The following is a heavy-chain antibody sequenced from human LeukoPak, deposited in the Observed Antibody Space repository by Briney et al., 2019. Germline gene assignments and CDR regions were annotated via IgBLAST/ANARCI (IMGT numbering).Heavy chain of an antibody. V-gene: IGHV1-69*05. CDR2: IIPIFGTA. CDR3: ARGKGNDGDHSLLDY. J-gene: IGHJ4*01. D-gene: IGHD1-1*01. CDR1: GGTLSSYA. Sequence: ASVTVSCKASGGTLSSYAISWVRQAHGQGLEWMGGIIPIFGTANYAQKFQGRVTLTTDTSTGTVYLEVRSVGSDDTARYYCARGKGNDGDHSLLDYR.